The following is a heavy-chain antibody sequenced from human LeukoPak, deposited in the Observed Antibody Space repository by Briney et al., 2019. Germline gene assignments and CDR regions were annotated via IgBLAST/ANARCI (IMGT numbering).Heavy chain of an antibody. CDR3: ARVHVSGYACDY. J-gene: IGHJ4*02. CDR2: INHSGST. V-gene: IGHV4-34*01. CDR1: TGSLSGYY. Sequence: PSETLSLTCAVYTGSLSGYYWSWIRPLPGKGLEWIGEINHSGSTNYNTSLKSRVTISVDTSKNQCSLKLSSVTAADTAVYYCARVHVSGYACDYWGQGTLVTVSS. D-gene: IGHD5-12*01.